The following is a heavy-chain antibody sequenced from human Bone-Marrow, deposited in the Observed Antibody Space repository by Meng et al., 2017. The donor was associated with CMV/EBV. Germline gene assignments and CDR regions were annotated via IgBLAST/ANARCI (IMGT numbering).Heavy chain of an antibody. V-gene: IGHV1-3*01. CDR2: INAGNGNT. CDR1: YA. D-gene: IGHD3-3*01. Sequence: YAMHWVRQAPGQRLEWMGWINAGNGNTKYSQKFQGRVTITRDTSASTAYMELSSLRSEDTAVYYCARDMYYDFWSGLAGYYYGMDVWGQGTTVTVSS. J-gene: IGHJ6*02. CDR3: ARDMYYDFWSGLAGYYYGMDV.